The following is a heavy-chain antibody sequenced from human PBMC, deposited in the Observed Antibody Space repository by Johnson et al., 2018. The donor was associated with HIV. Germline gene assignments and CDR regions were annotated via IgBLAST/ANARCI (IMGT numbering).Heavy chain of an antibody. CDR3: AKSESGWYPIRAFDI. V-gene: IGHV3-30*02. Sequence: QEQLVESGGGVVQPGGSLRLSCAASGFTFSNYGMHWVRQAPGKGLEWVPLIRYDGSKKYYVDSVKGRFTISRDNSKNTLYLQMNSLRAEDTAMYYCAKSESGWYPIRAFDIWGQGTMVTVSS. CDR2: IRYDGSKK. D-gene: IGHD6-19*01. J-gene: IGHJ3*02. CDR1: GFTFSNYG.